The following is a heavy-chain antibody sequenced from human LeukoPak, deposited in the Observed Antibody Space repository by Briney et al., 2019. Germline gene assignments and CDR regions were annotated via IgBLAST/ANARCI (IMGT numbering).Heavy chain of an antibody. CDR3: ARGPDYYDILTGYPNWFDP. Sequence: ASVKVSCKASGYTFTSYDINWVRQATGQGLEWMGWMNPNSGNTGYAQKFQGRVTMTRNTSISTAYMELSSLRSEDTAVYYCARGPDYYDILTGYPNWFDPWGQGTLATVSS. CDR1: GYTFTSYD. CDR2: MNPNSGNT. J-gene: IGHJ5*02. V-gene: IGHV1-8*01. D-gene: IGHD3-9*01.